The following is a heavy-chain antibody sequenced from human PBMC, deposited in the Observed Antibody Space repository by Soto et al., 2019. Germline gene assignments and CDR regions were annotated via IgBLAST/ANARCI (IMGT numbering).Heavy chain of an antibody. CDR3: ARLASGSYATPFDY. J-gene: IGHJ4*02. Sequence: SETLSLTCTVSGGSISSYYWSWIRQPPGKGLEWIGYIYYSGSTNYNPSLKSRVTISVDTSKNQFSLKVSSVTAADTAVYYCARLASGSYATPFDYWGQGTLVTVSS. CDR1: GGSISSYY. V-gene: IGHV4-59*08. CDR2: IYYSGST. D-gene: IGHD1-26*01.